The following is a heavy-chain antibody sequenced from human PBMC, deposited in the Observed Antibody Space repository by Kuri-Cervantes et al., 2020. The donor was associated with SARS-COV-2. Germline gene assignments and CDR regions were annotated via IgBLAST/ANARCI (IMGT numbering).Heavy chain of an antibody. CDR2: INPNSGGT. V-gene: IGHV1-2*02. J-gene: IGHJ4*02. D-gene: IGHD1-26*01. Sequence: ASVNVSCKASGYTFTSYGISWVRQAPGQGLEWMGWINPNSGGTNYAQNFQGRVTMTRDTSISTAYMELSRLRSDDPAVYYFARVVGGGGYYAWGYWGQGTLVTVSS. CDR3: ARVVGGGGYYAWGY. CDR1: GYTFTSYG.